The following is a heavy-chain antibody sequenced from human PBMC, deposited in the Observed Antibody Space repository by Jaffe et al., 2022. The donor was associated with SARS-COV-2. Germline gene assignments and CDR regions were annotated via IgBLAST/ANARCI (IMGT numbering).Heavy chain of an antibody. CDR1: GFTFDDYA. Sequence: EVQLVESGGGLVQPGRSLRLSCAASGFTFDDYAMHWVRQAPGKGLEWVSGISWNSGSIGYADSVKGRFTISRDNAKNSLYLQMNSLRAEDTALYYCAKDTGPGGYYDSSALREAFDIWGQGTMVTVSS. J-gene: IGHJ3*02. CDR3: AKDTGPGGYYDSSALREAFDI. CDR2: ISWNSGSI. V-gene: IGHV3-9*01. D-gene: IGHD3-22*01.